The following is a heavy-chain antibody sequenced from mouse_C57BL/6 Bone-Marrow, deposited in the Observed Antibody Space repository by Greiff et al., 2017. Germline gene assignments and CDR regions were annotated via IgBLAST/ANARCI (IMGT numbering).Heavy chain of an antibody. CDR3: ALDSSGSYFDY. CDR2: IDPSDSET. D-gene: IGHD3-2*02. Sequence: QVQLQQPGAELVRPGSSVKLSCKASGYTFTSYWMHWVKQRPIQGLEWIGNIDPSDSETHYNQKFKDKATLTVDKSSSTAYMQLSSLTSEDSAVYYCALDSSGSYFDYWGQGTTLTVSS. CDR1: GYTFTSYW. J-gene: IGHJ2*01. V-gene: IGHV1-52*01.